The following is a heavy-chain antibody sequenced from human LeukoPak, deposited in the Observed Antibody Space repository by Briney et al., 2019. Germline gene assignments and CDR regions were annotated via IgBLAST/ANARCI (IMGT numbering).Heavy chain of an antibody. D-gene: IGHD6-19*01. CDR1: GFTFSSYE. J-gene: IGHJ4*02. Sequence: PGGSLRLSCAASGFTFSSYEMNWVRQALGKGLEWVSYISSSGSTIYYADSVKGRFTISRDSAKNSLFLQMSSLRVEDTAVYYCARMYSSGWYIDYWGQGTLVTVSS. CDR3: ARMYSSGWYIDY. V-gene: IGHV3-48*03. CDR2: ISSSGSTI.